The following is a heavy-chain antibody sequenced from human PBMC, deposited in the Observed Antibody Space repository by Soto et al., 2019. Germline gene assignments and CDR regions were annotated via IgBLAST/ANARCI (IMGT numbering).Heavy chain of an antibody. CDR2: IFPGDSDT. J-gene: IGHJ2*01. CDR3: VGGSGFAYFDL. CDR1: GYTFANSW. Sequence: LKISCKTSGYTFANSWIGWVRQMPGKGLEWMGTIFPGDSDTRYSPSFEGHVTISADKSIGTAYLQWSSLRSSDTALYYCVGGSGFAYFDLWGRGTLVTVSS. V-gene: IGHV5-51*01. D-gene: IGHD3-22*01.